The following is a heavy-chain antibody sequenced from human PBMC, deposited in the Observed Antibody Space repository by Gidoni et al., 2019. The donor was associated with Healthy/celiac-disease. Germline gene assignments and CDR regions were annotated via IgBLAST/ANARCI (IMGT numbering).Heavy chain of an antibody. CDR3: ARGSINYGGNYYYYGMDV. V-gene: IGHV4-59*01. CDR1: GGSISSSY. CDR2: IYYSGST. Sequence: QVQLQESGPGLVKPSETLSLTCTVSGGSISSSYWSWIRQPPGKGLEWIGYIYYSGSTNYNPSLKSRVTISVDTSKNQFSLKLSSVTAADTAVYYCARGSINYGGNYYYYGMDVWGQGTTVTVSS. D-gene: IGHD4-17*01. J-gene: IGHJ6*02.